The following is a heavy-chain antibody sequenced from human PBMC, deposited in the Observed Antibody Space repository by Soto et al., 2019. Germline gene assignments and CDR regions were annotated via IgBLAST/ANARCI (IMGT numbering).Heavy chain of an antibody. CDR1: GFTFSSYA. J-gene: IGHJ5*02. CDR2: ISGSGGST. V-gene: IGHV3-23*01. Sequence: GGSLRLSCAASGFTFSSYAMSWVRQAPGKGLEWVSAISGSGGSTYYADSVKGRFTISRDNSKNTLYLQMNSLRAEDTAVYYCAKQFGVVAAKHSPNWFDPWGQGTLVTFSS. CDR3: AKQFGVVAAKHSPNWFDP. D-gene: IGHD2-15*01.